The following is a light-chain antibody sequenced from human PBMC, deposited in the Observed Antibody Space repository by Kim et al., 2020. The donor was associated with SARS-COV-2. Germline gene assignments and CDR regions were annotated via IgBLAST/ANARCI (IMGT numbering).Light chain of an antibody. J-gene: IGLJ3*02. CDR3: QAWDSSTGV. V-gene: IGLV3-1*01. Sequence: SYELTQPPSVSVSPGQTASITCSGDKLGDKYVCWYQHKPGQSPVRVIYEDSRRPSGIPERFLGSNSGNTATLTISGTQAMDEADYYCQAWDSSTGVFGGGTQLTVL. CDR2: EDS. CDR1: KLGDKY.